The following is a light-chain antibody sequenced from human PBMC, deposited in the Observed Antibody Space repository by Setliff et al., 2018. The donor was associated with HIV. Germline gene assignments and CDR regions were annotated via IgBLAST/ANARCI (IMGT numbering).Light chain of an antibody. CDR3: SSYTSSSTLV. V-gene: IGLV2-14*03. J-gene: IGLJ1*01. Sequence: QSALTQPASVSGSPGQSITISCTGTSSDIAIYKFVSWYQHHPGKAPKLIIYDVSNRPSGVSNRFSGSKSGNTASLTISGLQAEDEADYYCSSYTSSSTLVFGTGTKVTVL. CDR1: SSDIAIYKF. CDR2: DVS.